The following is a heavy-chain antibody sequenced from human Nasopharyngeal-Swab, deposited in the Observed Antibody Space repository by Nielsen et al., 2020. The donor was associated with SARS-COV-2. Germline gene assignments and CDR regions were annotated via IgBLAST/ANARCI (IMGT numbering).Heavy chain of an antibody. CDR1: GFTFSAYW. D-gene: IGHD3-22*01. CDR3: ARDQYYDSSGYYYYGMDV. V-gene: IGHV3-7*01. Sequence: GESLKISCAASGFTFSAYWMSWVRQAPGKGLEWVANIQQDGTEKSYVDSVKGRFTISKDNAKNSLYLQMNSLRAEDTAVYYCARDQYYDSSGYYYYGMDVWGQGTTVTVSS. J-gene: IGHJ6*02. CDR2: IQQDGTEK.